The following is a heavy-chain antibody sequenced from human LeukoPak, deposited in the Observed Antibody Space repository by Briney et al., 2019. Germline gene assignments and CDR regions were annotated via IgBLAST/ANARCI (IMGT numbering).Heavy chain of an antibody. V-gene: IGHV3-33*08. CDR3: ARESGSVTSEVDFDY. J-gene: IGHJ4*02. CDR1: GFTFSSYG. D-gene: IGHD4-17*01. CDR2: IATDGSFA. Sequence: PGTSLRLSCAASGFTFSSYGMHWVRQAPGKGLEWLAGIATDGSFAYYADSVKGRFTISRDNAKNSLYLQMNSLRAEDTAVYYCARESGSVTSEVDFDYWGQGTLVTVSS.